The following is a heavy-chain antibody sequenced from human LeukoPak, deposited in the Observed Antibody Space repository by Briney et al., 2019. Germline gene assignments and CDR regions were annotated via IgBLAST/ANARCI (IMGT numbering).Heavy chain of an antibody. D-gene: IGHD6-13*01. V-gene: IGHV7-4-1*02. J-gene: IGHJ4*02. Sequence: ASVKVSCKASGYTFTSYAMNWVRQAPGQGLEWMGWINTNTGNPTYAQGFTGRSVFSLDTSVSTAYLQISSLKAEDTAVYYCASGIAAAGSSGWGSYWGQGTLVTVSS. CDR2: INTNTGNP. CDR3: ASGIAAAGSSGWGSY. CDR1: GYTFTSYA.